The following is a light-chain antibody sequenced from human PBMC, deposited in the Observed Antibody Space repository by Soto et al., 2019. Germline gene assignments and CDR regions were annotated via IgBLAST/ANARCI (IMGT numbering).Light chain of an antibody. V-gene: IGLV1-44*01. CDR1: SSNIGSNS. CDR3: AAWDDSLNGREV. Sequence: QSVLTQPPSASGTPGQRVTISCSGSSSNIGSNSVNWYQQLPGAAPTLLIYSNNQRPSGVPDRLSGSKSGTSASLAISGLQSEDEADYYCAAWDDSLNGREVFGTGTKLTVL. J-gene: IGLJ1*01. CDR2: SNN.